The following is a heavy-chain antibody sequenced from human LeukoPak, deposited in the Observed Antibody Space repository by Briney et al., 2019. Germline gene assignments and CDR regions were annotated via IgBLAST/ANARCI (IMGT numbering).Heavy chain of an antibody. V-gene: IGHV4-39*01. J-gene: IGHJ5*02. Sequence: SETLSLTCTVSGGSISITSYYWGWVRQPRGKGLEWIGSMFNSGSTYHNPSLKSRVTISIDTSKNQFSLKLSSVTAADTAVYYCARHRVFNWNHPIWFDHWGQGTLVTVSS. CDR1: GGSISITSYY. CDR3: ARHRVFNWNHPIWFDH. CDR2: MFNSGST. D-gene: IGHD1-14*01.